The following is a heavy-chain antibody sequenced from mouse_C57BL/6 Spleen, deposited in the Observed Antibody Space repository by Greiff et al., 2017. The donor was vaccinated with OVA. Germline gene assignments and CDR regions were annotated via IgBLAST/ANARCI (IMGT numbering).Heavy chain of an antibody. CDR3: ARWGSFFDY. CDR1: GYTFTSYW. J-gene: IGHJ2*01. Sequence: QVQLQQPGAELVRPGSSVTLSCKASGYTFTSYWMDWVKQRPGQGLEWIGNIYPSDSETHYNQKFKDKATLTVDKSSSTAYMQLSSLTSEDSAVYYCARWGSFFDYWGQGTTLTVSS. CDR2: IYPSDSET. V-gene: IGHV1-61*01.